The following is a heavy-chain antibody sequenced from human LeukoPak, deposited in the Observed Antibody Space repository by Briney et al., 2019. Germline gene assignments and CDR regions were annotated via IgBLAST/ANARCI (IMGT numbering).Heavy chain of an antibody. Sequence: SVKVSCKASGYTFTSYDINWVRQAPGQGLEWMGGIIPIFGTANYAQKFQGRVTITADKSTSTVYMELNSLKSEDTAVYYCARGWDYDSGGRPTAYVYWGQGTLVTVSS. CDR1: GYTFTSYD. CDR2: IIPIFGTA. J-gene: IGHJ4*02. D-gene: IGHD3-22*01. V-gene: IGHV1-69*06. CDR3: ARGWDYDSGGRPTAYVY.